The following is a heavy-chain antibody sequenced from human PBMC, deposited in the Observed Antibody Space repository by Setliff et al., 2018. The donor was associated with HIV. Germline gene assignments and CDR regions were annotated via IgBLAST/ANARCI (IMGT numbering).Heavy chain of an antibody. CDR3: MRGRSITIFGVAYFDF. CDR1: GYSISTAYY. J-gene: IGHJ4*02. CDR2: VYHSGTT. Sequence: PSETLSLTCAVSGYSISTAYYWGWIRQPPGNGLAWIGIVYHSGTTYYNPSLKSRVTISVDMSNNQFSLKVTSVTAADTAVYYCMRGRSITIFGVAYFDFWGQGTQVTVSS. D-gene: IGHD3-3*01. V-gene: IGHV4-38-2*01.